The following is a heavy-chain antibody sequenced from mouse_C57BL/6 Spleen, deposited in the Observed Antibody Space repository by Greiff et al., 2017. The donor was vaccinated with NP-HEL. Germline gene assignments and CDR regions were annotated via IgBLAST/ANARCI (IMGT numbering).Heavy chain of an antibody. CDR1: GYTFTSYW. D-gene: IGHD1-1*01. CDR3: ERSPNDIGSSDDYFDY. Sequence: QVQLKQPGAELVMPGASVKLSCKASGYTFTSYWMHWVKQRPGQGLEWIGEIDPSDSYTNYNQKFKGKSTLTVDKSSSTAYMQLSSLTSVDSADYYCERSPNDIGSSDDYFDYWGQGTTLTVSS. CDR2: IDPSDSYT. V-gene: IGHV1-69*01. J-gene: IGHJ2*01.